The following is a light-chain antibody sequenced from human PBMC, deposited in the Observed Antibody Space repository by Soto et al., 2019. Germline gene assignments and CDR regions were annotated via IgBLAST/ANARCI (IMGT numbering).Light chain of an antibody. V-gene: IGLV1-47*01. J-gene: IGLJ2*01. CDR3: AAWDDSLSGVV. CDR2: RNN. CDR1: SSNIGSNY. Sequence: QLVLTQPPSASGTPGQRVTISCSGSSSNIGSNYVFWYQHLPGTAPKLLIYRNNQRPSGVPGRFSGSKSGTSASLAISGLRSEDENDYYCAAWDDSLSGVVFGGGTKLTVL.